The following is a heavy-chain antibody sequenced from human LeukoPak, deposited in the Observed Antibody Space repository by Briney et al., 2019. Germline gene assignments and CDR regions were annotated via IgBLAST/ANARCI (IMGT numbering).Heavy chain of an antibody. CDR1: GGSFSGYY. J-gene: IGHJ4*02. D-gene: IGHD3-3*01. V-gene: IGHV4-34*01. CDR2: INHSGST. Sequence: SETLSLTCAVYGGSFSGYYWSWIRQPPGKGLEWIGKINHSGSTNYNPPLKSRVTISVDTSKNQFSLKLSSVTAADTAVYYCARGKGITIFGVPRYFDYWGQGTLVTVSS. CDR3: ARGKGITIFGVPRYFDY.